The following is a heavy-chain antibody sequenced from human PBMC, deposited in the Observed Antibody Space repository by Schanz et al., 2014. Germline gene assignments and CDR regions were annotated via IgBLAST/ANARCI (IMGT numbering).Heavy chain of an antibody. CDR1: GFTFSTHA. CDR2: VSRSTPDI. CDR3: VRDSFFAFDY. D-gene: IGHD3-3*01. J-gene: IGHJ4*02. Sequence: EVQLLESGGGLVQPGGSLRLSCAASGFTFSTHAMHWVRQAPGKGLEWVSYVSRSTPDIYYADSVKGRFTMSRDNAKNSVFLQMNSLRAEDTALYYCVRDSFFAFDYWGQGTLVTVSS. V-gene: IGHV3-48*01.